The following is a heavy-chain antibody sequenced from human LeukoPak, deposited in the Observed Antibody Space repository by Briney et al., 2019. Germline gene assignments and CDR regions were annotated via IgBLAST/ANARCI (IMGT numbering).Heavy chain of an antibody. J-gene: IGHJ5*02. CDR1: GGSISSGGYY. CDR2: IYYSGST. V-gene: IGHV4-31*03. D-gene: IGHD6-19*01. Sequence: SETLSLTCTVSGGSISSGGYYWSWIRQHPGKGLEWIGYIYYSGSTYYNPSLKSRVTISVDTSKNQFSLKLSSVTAADTAVYYCARDQYSSGRWFDPWGQGTLVTVSS. CDR3: ARDQYSSGRWFDP.